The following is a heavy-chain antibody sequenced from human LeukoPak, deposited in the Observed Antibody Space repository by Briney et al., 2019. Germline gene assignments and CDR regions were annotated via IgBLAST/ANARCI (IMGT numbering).Heavy chain of an antibody. J-gene: IGHJ4*02. V-gene: IGHV4-39*07. Sequence: SETLSLTCTVSGDSISTSNSYWGWIRQPPGKGLEWIGSIYHSGSTYYNPSLKSRVTISVDTSKNQFSLKLSSVTAADTAVYYCARGRAQLVPLPDYWGQGTLVTVSS. D-gene: IGHD6-6*01. CDR1: GDSISTSNSY. CDR2: IYHSGST. CDR3: ARGRAQLVPLPDY.